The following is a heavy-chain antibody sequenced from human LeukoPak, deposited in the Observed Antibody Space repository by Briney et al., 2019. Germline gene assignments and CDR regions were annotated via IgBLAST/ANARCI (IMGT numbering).Heavy chain of an antibody. D-gene: IGHD1-1*01. CDR2: ISGSGGST. CDR1: GFTFSDYY. Sequence: GGSLRLSCAASGFTFSDYYMSWIRQAPGKGLEWVSAISGSGGSTYYADSVKGRFTISRDNSKNTLYLQMNSLRAEDTAVYYCAKFRPYNWNGFVQHWGQGTLVTVSS. CDR3: AKFRPYNWNGFVQH. J-gene: IGHJ1*01. V-gene: IGHV3-23*01.